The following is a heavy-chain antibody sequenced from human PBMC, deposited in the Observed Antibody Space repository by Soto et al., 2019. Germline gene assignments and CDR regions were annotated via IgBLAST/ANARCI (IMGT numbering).Heavy chain of an antibody. V-gene: IGHV3-74*01. CDR2: ISTDGSVT. J-gene: IGHJ4*01. CDR3: ARAPYSSGWWGFDH. D-gene: IGHD6-19*01. Sequence: EVQLVESGGGLVQPGGSLRLSCAASGLTFSSYWMHWVRQAPGKGLVWVSRISTDGSVTTYADSVKGRFTISRDNAKNTLYLQMNSLRTEDTAVYYCARAPYSSGWWGFDHWGHATLVTVSS. CDR1: GLTFSSYW.